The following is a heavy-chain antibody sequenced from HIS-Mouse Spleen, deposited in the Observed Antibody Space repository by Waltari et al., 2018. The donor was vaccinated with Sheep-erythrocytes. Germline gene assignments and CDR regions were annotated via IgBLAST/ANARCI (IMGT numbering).Heavy chain of an antibody. CDR3: ARDTSSDSSGWHDAFDI. CDR1: GGTFSSYA. J-gene: IGHJ3*02. D-gene: IGHD6-19*01. Sequence: QVQLVQSGAEVKKPGSSVKVSCKASGGTFSSYAISWVRQAPGQGLEWMGGIIPIFGTAKYAQKFQGRVTITADESTSTAYMELSSLRSEDTAVYYCARDTSSDSSGWHDAFDIWGQGTMVTVSS. V-gene: IGHV1-69*01. CDR2: IIPIFGTA.